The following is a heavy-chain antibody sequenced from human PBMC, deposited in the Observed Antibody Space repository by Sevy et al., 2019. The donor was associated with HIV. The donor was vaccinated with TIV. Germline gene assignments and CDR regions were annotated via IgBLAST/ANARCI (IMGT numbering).Heavy chain of an antibody. J-gene: IGHJ6*03. CDR3: AKHEIGYYYYYMDV. D-gene: IGHD3-10*01. Sequence: GGSLRLSCAASGFTFSSYAMSWVRQAPGKGLEWVSAISGSGGSTSYADSVKGRLTISRDNSKNTLYLQMNSLRAEDTAVYYCAKHEIGYYYYYMDVWGKGTTVTVSS. V-gene: IGHV3-23*01. CDR2: ISGSGGST. CDR1: GFTFSSYA.